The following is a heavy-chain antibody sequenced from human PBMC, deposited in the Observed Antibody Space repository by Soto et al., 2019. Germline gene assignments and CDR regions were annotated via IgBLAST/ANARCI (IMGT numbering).Heavy chain of an antibody. CDR2: VRSKAYGGTT. J-gene: IGHJ6*02. CDR3: ARYTYTSRYSYYGMDV. D-gene: IGHD6-13*01. V-gene: IGHV3-49*05. Sequence: EVQVVESGGSLVNPGRSLRLSCTTSGFTFSDYAICWFRQAPGKGLEWVGVVRSKAYGGTTVYAASVKGRFDISRDDSKSIAYLQMNSVTTEDTGVYFXARYTYTSRYSYYGMDVWGHGTTVTVSS. CDR1: GFTFSDYA.